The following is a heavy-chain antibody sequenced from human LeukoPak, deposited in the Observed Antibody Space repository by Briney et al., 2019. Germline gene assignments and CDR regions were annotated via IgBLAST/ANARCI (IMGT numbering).Heavy chain of an antibody. CDR2: MYYTGST. J-gene: IGHJ4*02. Sequence: PSQTLSLTCIVSGGSIRSSSYYWGWLRQPPGTGLEWFGSMYYTGSTYYNPSLKTRGTISVDTSKNQFSLKLTSVTAADTAAYYCARVRAAAIPYYFDYWGQGTLVTVSS. D-gene: IGHD6-13*01. CDR1: GGSIRSSSYY. V-gene: IGHV4-39*07. CDR3: ARVRAAAIPYYFDY.